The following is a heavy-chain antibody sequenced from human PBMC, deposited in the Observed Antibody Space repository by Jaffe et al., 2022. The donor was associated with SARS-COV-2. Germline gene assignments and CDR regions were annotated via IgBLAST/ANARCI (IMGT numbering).Heavy chain of an antibody. J-gene: IGHJ5*02. V-gene: IGHV4-31*03. CDR3: ARGTPMGATEEDWFDP. D-gene: IGHD1-26*01. Sequence: QVQLQESGPGLVKPSQTLSLTCTVSGGSISSGGYYWSWIRQHPGKGLEWIGYIYYSGSTYYNPSLKSRVTISVDTSKNQFSLKLSSVTAADTAVYYCARGTPMGATEEDWFDPWGQGTLVTVSS. CDR2: IYYSGST. CDR1: GGSISSGGYY.